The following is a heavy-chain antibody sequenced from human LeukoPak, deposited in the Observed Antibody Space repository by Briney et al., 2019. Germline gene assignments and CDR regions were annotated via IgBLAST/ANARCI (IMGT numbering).Heavy chain of an antibody. CDR2: IYTSGST. Sequence: SETLSLTCTVSGGSISSGSYYWSWIRQPAGKGLEWIGRIYTSGSTNYNPSLKSRVTISVDTSKNQFSLKLTSVTAADAAVYYCAKAPATSCSGVYCYPFDHWGQGTLVTVSS. V-gene: IGHV4-61*02. CDR1: GGSISSGSYY. D-gene: IGHD2-15*01. CDR3: AKAPATSCSGVYCYPFDH. J-gene: IGHJ4*02.